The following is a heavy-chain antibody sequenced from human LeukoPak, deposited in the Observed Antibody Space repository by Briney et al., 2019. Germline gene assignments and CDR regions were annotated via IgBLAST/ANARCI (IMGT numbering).Heavy chain of an antibody. CDR2: IYYSGST. CDR1: GGSISSSSYY. Sequence: SQTLSLTCTVSGGSISSSSYYWGWIRQPPGKGLEWIGSIYYSGSTYYNPSLKSRVTISVDTSKNQFSLKLSSVTAADTAVYYCAGRGYQEKWIDYWGQGTLVTVSS. V-gene: IGHV4-39*01. J-gene: IGHJ4*02. CDR3: AGRGYQEKWIDY. D-gene: IGHD2-2*01.